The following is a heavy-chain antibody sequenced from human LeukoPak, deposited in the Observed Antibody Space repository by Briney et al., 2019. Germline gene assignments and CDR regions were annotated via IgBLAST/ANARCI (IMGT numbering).Heavy chain of an antibody. CDR1: GFTFNNAW. J-gene: IGHJ4*02. V-gene: IGHV3-7*01. CDR2: INPDGNKK. CDR3: ARDLAYSRLDY. D-gene: IGHD5-18*01. Sequence: GGSLRLSCAASGFTFNNAWMNWVRQAPGKGLEWVASINPDGNKKYSADSVKGRFTISRDNAENSLYLQMNSLRVEDTAFYYCARDLAYSRLDYWGQGMLVTVSS.